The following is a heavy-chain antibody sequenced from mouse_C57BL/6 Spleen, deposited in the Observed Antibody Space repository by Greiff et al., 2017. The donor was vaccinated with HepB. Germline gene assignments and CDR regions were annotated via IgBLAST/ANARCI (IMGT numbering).Heavy chain of an antibody. CDR3: ARSRADYYGSSYYYAMDY. CDR2: FYPGSGSI. V-gene: IGHV1-62-2*01. D-gene: IGHD1-1*01. J-gene: IGHJ4*01. Sequence: QVQLQQSGAELVKPGASVKLSCKASGYTFTEYTIHWVKQRSGQGLEWIGWFYPGSGSIKYNEKFKDKATLTADKSSSTVYMELSRLTSEDSAVYYCARSRADYYGSSYYYAMDYWGQGTSVTVSS. CDR1: GYTFTEYT.